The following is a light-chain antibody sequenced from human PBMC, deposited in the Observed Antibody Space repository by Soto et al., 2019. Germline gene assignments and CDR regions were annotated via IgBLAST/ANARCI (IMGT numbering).Light chain of an antibody. CDR1: QSVSSSY. V-gene: IGKV3-20*01. J-gene: IGKJ1*01. CDR2: ATS. Sequence: EIVLTQSPGTLSLSPGERATLSCRASQSVSSSYLAWYQQKPGQPPRLVMYATSSRATGIPARFSGSGSGRDFTLTISRLEPEDFAVYYCQQYGSPSWTFGQGTKVDIK. CDR3: QQYGSPSWT.